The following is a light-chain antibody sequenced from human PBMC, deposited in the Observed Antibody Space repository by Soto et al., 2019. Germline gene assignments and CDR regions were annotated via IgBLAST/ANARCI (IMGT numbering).Light chain of an antibody. J-gene: IGKJ4*01. Sequence: DIQLTQSPSFLSASVGDRVTITCRASQGISSFLAWYQQKPGKAPNLLIYAASTLQSGVPSRFSGSGSGTEFTLTLSSLQPEDFATYYCQQLNSYPRGLTFGGGTKVEIK. CDR1: QGISSF. CDR2: AAS. V-gene: IGKV1-9*01. CDR3: QQLNSYPRGLT.